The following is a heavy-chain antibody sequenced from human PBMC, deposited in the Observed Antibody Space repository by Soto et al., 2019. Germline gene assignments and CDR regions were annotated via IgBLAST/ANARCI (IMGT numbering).Heavy chain of an antibody. Sequence: PSETLSLTCAVYGGSFSGYYWSWIRQPPGKGLEWIGEINHSGSTNYNPSLKSRVTISVDTSKNQFSLKLSSVTAADTAVYYCARVREGSQSSGWFAFDIWGQGTMVTVSS. V-gene: IGHV4-34*01. CDR1: GGSFSGYY. D-gene: IGHD6-13*01. CDR2: INHSGST. CDR3: ARVREGSQSSGWFAFDI. J-gene: IGHJ3*02.